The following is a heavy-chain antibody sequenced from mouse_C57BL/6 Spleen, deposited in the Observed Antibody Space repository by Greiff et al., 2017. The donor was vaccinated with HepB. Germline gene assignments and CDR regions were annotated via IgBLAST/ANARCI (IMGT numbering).Heavy chain of an antibody. J-gene: IGHJ4*01. V-gene: IGHV1-80*01. CDR3: AREATTVVAHYAMDY. CDR1: GYAFSSYW. D-gene: IGHD1-1*01. CDR2: IYPGDGDT. Sequence: VQLQQSGAELVKPGASVKISCKASGYAFSSYWMNWVKQRPGKGLEWIGQIYPGDGDTNYNGKFKGKATLTADKSSSTAYMQLSSLTSEDSAVYFCAREATTVVAHYAMDYWGQGTSVTVSS.